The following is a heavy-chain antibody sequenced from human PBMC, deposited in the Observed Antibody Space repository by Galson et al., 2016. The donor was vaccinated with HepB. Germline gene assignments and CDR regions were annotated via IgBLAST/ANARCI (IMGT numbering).Heavy chain of an antibody. J-gene: IGHJ4*02. CDR2: ISWNSDNI. D-gene: IGHD6-19*01. Sequence: LRLSCAASGFTFTDYAMHWVRQAQGKGLEWVAGISWNSDNIGYADSVRGRFTISRDNAKNSLYLQMDSLRADDTALYYCAKGRSFDYWGQGALVSVSS. CDR3: AKGRSFDY. V-gene: IGHV3-9*01. CDR1: GFTFTDYA.